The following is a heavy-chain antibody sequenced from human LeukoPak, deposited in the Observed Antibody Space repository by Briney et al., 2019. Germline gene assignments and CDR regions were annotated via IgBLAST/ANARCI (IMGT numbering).Heavy chain of an antibody. CDR3: ASLTTADAFDI. Sequence: SETLSLTCTVSGGSISTYYWSWIRQPPGKGLEWIGYIYHSGSTNYNPSLKSRVTISVDTSKNQFSLKLSSVTAADTAVFYCASLTTADAFDIWGQGTMVTVSS. J-gene: IGHJ3*02. V-gene: IGHV4-59*01. CDR2: IYHSGST. CDR1: GGSISTYY. D-gene: IGHD3-22*01.